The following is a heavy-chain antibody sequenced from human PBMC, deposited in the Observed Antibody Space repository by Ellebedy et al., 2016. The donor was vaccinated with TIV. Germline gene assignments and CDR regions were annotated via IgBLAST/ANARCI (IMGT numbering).Heavy chain of an antibody. CDR1: GGSISSYY. CDR2: IYYSGST. CDR3: ARPPIGCSGGSCSIWDYYYGMDV. D-gene: IGHD2-15*01. J-gene: IGHJ6*02. V-gene: IGHV4-59*08. Sequence: MPSETLSLTCTVSGGSISSYYWSWIRQPPGKGLEWIGYIYYSGSTNYNPSLKSRVTISVDTSKNQFLLKLSSVTAADTAVYYCARPPIGCSGGSCSIWDYYYGMDVWGQGTTVTVSS.